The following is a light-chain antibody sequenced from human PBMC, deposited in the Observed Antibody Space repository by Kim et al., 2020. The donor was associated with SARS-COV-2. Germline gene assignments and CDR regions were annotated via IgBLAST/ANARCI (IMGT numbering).Light chain of an antibody. Sequence: QSVLTQPPSVPGAPGQRVTISCTGSSSNIGADYDVHWYQYLPGTVPKLLIYSNSNRPSGVLDRFSGSKSGTSASLAITGLQAEDEADYYCQSYDSSLSGWVFGGGTQLTVL. CDR3: QSYDSSLSGWV. CDR1: SSNIGADYD. V-gene: IGLV1-40*01. CDR2: SNS. J-gene: IGLJ2*01.